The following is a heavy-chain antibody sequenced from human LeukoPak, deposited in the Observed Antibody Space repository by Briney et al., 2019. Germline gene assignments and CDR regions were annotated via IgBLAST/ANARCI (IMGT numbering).Heavy chain of an antibody. Sequence: PGGSLRLSCAASGFTFSNYVMNWVRQAPGKGLEWVSTIHGNAVDTYYADAVKGRFTISRDNSKNTLYLQMSSLRAEDTAVYYCAKRVQYDDSHYCIFDYWGQGTLVTVSS. CDR1: GFTFSNYV. CDR2: IHGNAVDT. J-gene: IGHJ4*02. CDR3: AKRVQYDDSHYCIFDY. V-gene: IGHV3-23*01. D-gene: IGHD3-22*01.